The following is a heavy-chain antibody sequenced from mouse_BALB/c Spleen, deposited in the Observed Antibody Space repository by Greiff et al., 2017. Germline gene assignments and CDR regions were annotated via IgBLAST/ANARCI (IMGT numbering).Heavy chain of an antibody. CDR2: ISSGGSYT. Sequence: EVQLVESGGGLVKPGGSLKLSCAASGFTFSSYAMSWVRQTPEKRLEWVATISSGGSYTYYPDSVKGRFTISRDNAKNTLYLQMSSLRSEDTAMYYCARQRYDGAMDYWGQGTSVTVSS. CDR3: ARQRYDGAMDY. V-gene: IGHV5-9-3*01. D-gene: IGHD2-14*01. J-gene: IGHJ4*01. CDR1: GFTFSSYA.